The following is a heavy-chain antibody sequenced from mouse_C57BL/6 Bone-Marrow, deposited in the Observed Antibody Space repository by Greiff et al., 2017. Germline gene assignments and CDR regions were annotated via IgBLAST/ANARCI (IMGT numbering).Heavy chain of an antibody. CDR3: ASYYYYGSLWYFDV. V-gene: IGHV1-59*01. CDR2: IDPSDSYT. Sequence: VQLQQSGAELVRPGTSVKLSCKASGYTFTSYWMHWVKQRPGQGLEWIGVIDPSDSYTNYNQKFKGKATLTVDTSSSTAYMQLSSLTSEDSAVYYCASYYYYGSLWYFDVWGTGTTVTVSS. CDR1: GYTFTSYW. J-gene: IGHJ1*03. D-gene: IGHD1-1*01.